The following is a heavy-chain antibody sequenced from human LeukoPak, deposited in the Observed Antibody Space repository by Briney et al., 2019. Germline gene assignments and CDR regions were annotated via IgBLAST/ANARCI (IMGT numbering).Heavy chain of an antibody. J-gene: IGHJ4*02. D-gene: IGHD5-18*01. CDR3: ARAPPDTAMVSPSLLFDY. V-gene: IGHV3-23*01. CDR1: GFTFSNYA. Sequence: GGSLRLSCAASGFTFSNYAMSWVRHTPGKGLEWVSIIRGSDGSTYYADSVKGRFTTSRDNSKNTLYLQMNSLRAEDTAVYYCARAPPDTAMVSPSLLFDYWGQGTLVTVSS. CDR2: IRGSDGST.